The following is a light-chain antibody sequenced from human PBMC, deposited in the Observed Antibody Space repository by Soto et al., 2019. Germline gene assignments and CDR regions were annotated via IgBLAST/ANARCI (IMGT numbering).Light chain of an antibody. V-gene: IGKV1-5*03. CDR3: QQYNSYSRM. CDR1: QSISSW. Sequence: DIQMTQSPSTLSASVGDRVTITCRASQSISSWLAWYQQKPGKAPKLLIYKASSLESGVPSRFSGSGSGTEFTLTISSLQPDDFATYYCQQYNSYSRMFGQGTKVEMK. CDR2: KAS. J-gene: IGKJ1*01.